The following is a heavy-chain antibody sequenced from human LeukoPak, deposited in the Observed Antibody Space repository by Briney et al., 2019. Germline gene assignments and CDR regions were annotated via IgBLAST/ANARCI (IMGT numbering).Heavy chain of an antibody. CDR2: ISTSSSTI. CDR3: TRAGDDYVWGSYRPFDY. V-gene: IGHV3-48*01. Sequence: GGSLRLSCAASGFTFSSYSMNWVRQAPGKGLEWVSYISTSSSTIYYADSVKGRFTISRDNAKNSLYLQMNSLRAEDTAVYYCTRAGDDYVWGSYRPFDYWGQGTLVTVSS. J-gene: IGHJ4*02. CDR1: GFTFSSYS. D-gene: IGHD3-16*02.